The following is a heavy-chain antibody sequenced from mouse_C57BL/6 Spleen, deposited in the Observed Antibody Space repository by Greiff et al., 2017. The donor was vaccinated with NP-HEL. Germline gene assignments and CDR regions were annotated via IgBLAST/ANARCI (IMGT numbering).Heavy chain of an antibody. Sequence: QVQLKQPGAELVKPGASVKVSCKASGYTFTSYWMHWVKQRPGQGLEWIGRIHPSDSDTNYNQKFKGKATLTVDKSSSTAYMQLSSLTSEDSAVYYCAILDYDVPFAYWGQGTLVTVSA. J-gene: IGHJ3*01. CDR1: GYTFTSYW. V-gene: IGHV1-74*01. CDR2: IHPSDSDT. CDR3: AILDYDVPFAY. D-gene: IGHD2-4*01.